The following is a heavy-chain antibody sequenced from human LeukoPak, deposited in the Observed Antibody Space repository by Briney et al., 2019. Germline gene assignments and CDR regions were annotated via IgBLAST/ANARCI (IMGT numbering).Heavy chain of an antibody. CDR3: ARVGYCSGGSCYSGYHYGMDV. V-gene: IGHV3-53*01. Sequence: GGSLRLSCAASGLSVSSNYMSWVRQAPEKGLEWVSLIYSGDGTDYADSVKGRFTISRDNSKNTVYLQMNSLRAEDTAVYYCARVGYCSGGSCYSGYHYGMDVWGQGTTVTVSS. D-gene: IGHD2-15*01. CDR2: IYSGDGT. J-gene: IGHJ6*02. CDR1: GLSVSSNY.